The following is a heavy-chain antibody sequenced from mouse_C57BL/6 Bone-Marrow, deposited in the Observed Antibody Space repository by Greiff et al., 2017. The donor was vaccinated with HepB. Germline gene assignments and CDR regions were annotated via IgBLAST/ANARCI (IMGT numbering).Heavy chain of an antibody. CDR2: ISNGGGST. CDR3: GGPSMVSYAMAY. D-gene: IGHD2-13*01. V-gene: IGHV5-12*01. CDR1: GYTFTDYY. J-gene: IGHJ4*01. Sequence: EVKLMEPGGGLVQPGGSLKLSCAASGYTFTDYYMHWVRQTPEKRLEWVAYISNGGGSTYYPDTVKGRFTISRDNAKNTLYLQMSGLKSEDSAMYYGGGPSMVSYAMAYWGQGTSVTVSS.